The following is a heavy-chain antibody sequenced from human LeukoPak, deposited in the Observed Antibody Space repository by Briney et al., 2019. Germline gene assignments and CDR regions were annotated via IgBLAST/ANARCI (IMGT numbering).Heavy chain of an antibody. CDR1: GGTFSSYA. V-gene: IGHV1-69*05. J-gene: IGHJ5*02. Sequence: SVQVSCKASGGTFSSYAISWVRQAPGQGLEWMGGIIPIFGTANYAQKFQGRVTITTDESTSTAYMELSSLRSEDTAVYYCARGSRTYYDFWSGYHWGQGTLVTVSS. CDR3: ARGSRTYYDFWSGYH. CDR2: IIPIFGTA. D-gene: IGHD3-3*01.